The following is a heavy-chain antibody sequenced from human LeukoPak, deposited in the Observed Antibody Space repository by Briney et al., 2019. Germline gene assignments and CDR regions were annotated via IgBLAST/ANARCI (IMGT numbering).Heavy chain of an antibody. Sequence: AASVKVSCKASGYTFTGYYMHWVRQAPGQGLECRGWINPNSGGTNYAQKFQGRVTMTRDTSISTAYMELSRLGSDETAVYYCARDPATTPNYYYYYYGMDVWGQGTTVTVSS. J-gene: IGHJ6*02. D-gene: IGHD2-15*01. CDR1: GYTFTGYY. V-gene: IGHV1-2*02. CDR3: ARDPATTPNYYYYYYGMDV. CDR2: INPNSGGT.